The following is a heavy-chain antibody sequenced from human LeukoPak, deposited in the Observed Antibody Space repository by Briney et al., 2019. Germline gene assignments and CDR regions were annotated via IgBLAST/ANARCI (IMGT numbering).Heavy chain of an antibody. CDR3: AKDHGTAVAGFYY. Sequence: GASLRLSCAASGFSLSTYGVSWVHQPPGKGLEWVSGITGTGGSTYYADSVKGRFTVSRDTSKNTLYLQMNSLRAEDTAIYYCAKDHGTAVAGFYYWGQGTLVTVSS. CDR1: GFSLSTYG. V-gene: IGHV3-23*01. D-gene: IGHD6-19*01. J-gene: IGHJ4*02. CDR2: ITGTGGST.